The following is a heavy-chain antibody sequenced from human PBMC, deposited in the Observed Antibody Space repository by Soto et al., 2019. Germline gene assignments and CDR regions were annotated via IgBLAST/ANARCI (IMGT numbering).Heavy chain of an antibody. CDR2: IYSGGST. D-gene: IGHD3-22*01. J-gene: IGHJ4*02. Sequence: GGSLRLSCAASGFTVSSNYMSWVRQAPGKGLEWVSVIYSGGSTYYADSVKGRFTISRDNSKNTLYLQMNSLRAEDTAVYYCAIGPPYYDSSGYQFRYFDYWGQGTLVTVSS. CDR1: GFTVSSNY. CDR3: AIGPPYYDSSGYQFRYFDY. V-gene: IGHV3-53*01.